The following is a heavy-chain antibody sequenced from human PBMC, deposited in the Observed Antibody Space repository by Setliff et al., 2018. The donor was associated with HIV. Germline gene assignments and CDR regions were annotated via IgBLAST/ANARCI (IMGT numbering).Heavy chain of an antibody. D-gene: IGHD3-3*01. CDR1: GYIFSNYE. Sequence: ASVKVSCKASGYIFSNYEINWVRQATGQGLEWMGWVNPKSVSTGYAPNFQGRVTMTWNTSINTAYMELSSLRSEDTAVYFCARPRNGYYHLEYWGQGTPGTVSS. V-gene: IGHV1-8*01. J-gene: IGHJ4*02. CDR2: VNPKSVST. CDR3: ARPRNGYYHLEY.